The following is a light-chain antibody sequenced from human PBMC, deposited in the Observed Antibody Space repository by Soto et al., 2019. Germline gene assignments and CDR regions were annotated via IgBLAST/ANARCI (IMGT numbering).Light chain of an antibody. CDR3: QQYDSSRT. J-gene: IGKJ3*01. Sequence: EIVLTQSPGTLSLSPGERATLSCRASQSVSSSYLAWYQQKPGQAPRLLIYGASSRATGFPDRFSGSGSGTDFTLTISRLEPEDFAVYYCQQYDSSRTFGPGTKV. CDR2: GAS. V-gene: IGKV3-20*01. CDR1: QSVSSSY.